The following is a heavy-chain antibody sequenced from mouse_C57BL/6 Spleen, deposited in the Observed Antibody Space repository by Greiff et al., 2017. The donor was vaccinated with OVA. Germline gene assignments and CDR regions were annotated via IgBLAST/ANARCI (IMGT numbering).Heavy chain of an antibody. V-gene: IGHV1-82*01. J-gene: IGHJ2*01. Sequence: QVQLKESGPELVKPGASVKISCKASGYAFSSSWMNWVKQRPGQGLEWIGRIYPGDGDTNYNGKLKGKATLTADKSSSTAYMQLSSLTSEDSAVYFGARLMGSGGYWGQGTTLTVSS. CDR3: ARLMGSGGY. D-gene: IGHD2-3*01. CDR2: IYPGDGDT. CDR1: GYAFSSSW.